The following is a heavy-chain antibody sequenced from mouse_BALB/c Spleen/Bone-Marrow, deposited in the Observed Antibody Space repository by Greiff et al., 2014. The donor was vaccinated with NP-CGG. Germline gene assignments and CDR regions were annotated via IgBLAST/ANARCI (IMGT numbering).Heavy chain of an antibody. CDR3: ARLEEGYGNYEGYYYALDY. J-gene: IGHJ4*01. CDR2: ISYSGIT. D-gene: IGHD2-10*02. Sequence: EVQLVESGPSLVKPSQTLSLTCSVTGDSITSGYWNRIRKFPGNKLEYMGYISYSGITYYNPSLKSRISITRDTSKNQYYLQLNSVTTEDTATYFCARLEEGYGNYEGYYYALDYWGQGTSVTVSS. V-gene: IGHV3-8*02. CDR1: GDSITSGY.